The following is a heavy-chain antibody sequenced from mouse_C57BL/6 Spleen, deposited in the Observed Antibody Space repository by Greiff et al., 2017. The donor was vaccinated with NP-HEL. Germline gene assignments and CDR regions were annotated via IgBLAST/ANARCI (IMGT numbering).Heavy chain of an antibody. CDR2: IDPSDSYT. CDR1: GYTFTSYW. Sequence: QVQLQQSGAELVMPGASVKLSCKASGYTFTSYWMHWVKQRPGQGLEWIGEIDPSDSYTNYNQKFKGKSTLTVDKSSSTAYMQLSSLTSEDSAVYYCARGCYGSNYWYFDVWGTGTTVTVSS. V-gene: IGHV1-69*01. CDR3: ARGCYGSNYWYFDV. D-gene: IGHD1-1*01. J-gene: IGHJ1*03.